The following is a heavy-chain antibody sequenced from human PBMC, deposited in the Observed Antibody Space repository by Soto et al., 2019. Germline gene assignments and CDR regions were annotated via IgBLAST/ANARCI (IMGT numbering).Heavy chain of an antibody. CDR1: GYTFTRSG. CDR3: AREGVAPYYYYGMDV. Sequence: QVQLVQSGAEVKKPGDSVKVSSKASGYTFTRSGISWVRQAPGQGLEWMGWISTYNGDTNYAQTFQGRVTMTTDTSTSTVHMEVRSLRSDDTAVYYCAREGVAPYYYYGMDVWGQGTPVTVSS. D-gene: IGHD5-12*01. V-gene: IGHV1-18*01. J-gene: IGHJ6*02. CDR2: ISTYNGDT.